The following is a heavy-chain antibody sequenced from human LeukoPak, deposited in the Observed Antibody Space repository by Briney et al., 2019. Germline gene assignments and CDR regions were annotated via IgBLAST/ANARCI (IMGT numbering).Heavy chain of an antibody. Sequence: GGSLRLSCAASGFTVSRNYMNWVRQAPGKGLEWIAVLYSGGSAYYADSVKGRFTISRDNSKNTLFLQMNSLRAENTAVYYCAKARGSGYYSSFDLWGRGTLVTVSS. CDR3: AKARGSGYYSSFDL. V-gene: IGHV3-53*01. CDR2: LYSGGSA. J-gene: IGHJ2*01. D-gene: IGHD6-19*01. CDR1: GFTVSRNY.